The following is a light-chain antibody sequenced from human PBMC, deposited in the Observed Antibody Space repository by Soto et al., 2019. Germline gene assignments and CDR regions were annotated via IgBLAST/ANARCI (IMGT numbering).Light chain of an antibody. J-gene: IGKJ1*01. CDR1: QSISAW. CDR3: QQYMEDAWK. CDR2: KAS. Sequence: IPLSHPPSTLSTTLFYLVRLNFRASQSISAWLAWYQQKPGKAPRLLIYKASTLEIGLPSRFSGSGSGTEFTLTISSLQPDDVAIYYCQQYMEDAWKSRQGAKG. V-gene: IGKV1-5*03.